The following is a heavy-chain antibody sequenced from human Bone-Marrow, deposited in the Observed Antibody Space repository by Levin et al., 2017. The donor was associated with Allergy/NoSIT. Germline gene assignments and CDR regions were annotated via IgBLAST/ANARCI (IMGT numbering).Heavy chain of an antibody. D-gene: IGHD3-22*01. CDR3: AKGADYYDSNGYYVGGTTLDC. Sequence: GGSLRLSCAASGFTFSSFAMSWVRQAPGKGLEWVSGIGVSGQKTYYADSVKGRFTISRDNAKSTLYLQIDSLRAEDTALYYGAKGADYYDSNGYYVGGTTLDCWGQGSLVIASS. CDR1: GFTFSSFA. J-gene: IGHJ4*02. V-gene: IGHV3-23*01. CDR2: IGVSGQKT.